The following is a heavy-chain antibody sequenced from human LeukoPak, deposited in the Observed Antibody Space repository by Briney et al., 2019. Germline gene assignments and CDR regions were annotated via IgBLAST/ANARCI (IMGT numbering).Heavy chain of an antibody. D-gene: IGHD5-12*01. Sequence: ASVKVSCKASGYIFANYGFSWVRQAPGQGLEWMGWISADNHNTKYAQKFQDRVTMTDDRSTSTVYMELRSLRSDGTAVYYCARDRRGYSAYDGEGFDYWGQGTLVTVSS. CDR1: GYIFANYG. V-gene: IGHV1-18*04. J-gene: IGHJ4*02. CDR2: ISADNHNT. CDR3: ARDRRGYSAYDGEGFDY.